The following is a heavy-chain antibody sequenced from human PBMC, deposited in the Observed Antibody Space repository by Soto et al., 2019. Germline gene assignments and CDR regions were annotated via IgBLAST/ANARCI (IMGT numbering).Heavy chain of an antibody. CDR3: ARGLRGGPRNYYYYYMDV. D-gene: IGHD2-15*01. V-gene: IGHV1-8*01. CDR2: MNPNSGNT. J-gene: IGHJ6*03. CDR1: GYTFTSYD. Sequence: GASVKVSCKASGYTFTSYDINWVRQATGQGLEWMGWMNPNSGNTGYAQKFQGRVTMTRNTSISTAYMELSSLRSEDTAGYYCARGLRGGPRNYYYYYMDVWGKGTTVTVSS.